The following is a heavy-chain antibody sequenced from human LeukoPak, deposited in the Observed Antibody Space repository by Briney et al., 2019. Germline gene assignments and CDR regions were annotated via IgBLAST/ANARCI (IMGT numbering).Heavy chain of an antibody. V-gene: IGHV3-15*01. CDR1: GFTISNAW. D-gene: IGHD7-27*01. J-gene: IGHJ4*02. CDR3: TTLTSFQELGIFENY. Sequence: GGSLRLSCAASGFTISNAWMNWVRQAPGKGLEWVGRIKRKTDGETTDYAAPVKGRFTISREDSKNMLYLQMNSLKPEDTAVYYCTTLTSFQELGIFENYWGQGTLVTVSS. CDR2: IKRKTDGETT.